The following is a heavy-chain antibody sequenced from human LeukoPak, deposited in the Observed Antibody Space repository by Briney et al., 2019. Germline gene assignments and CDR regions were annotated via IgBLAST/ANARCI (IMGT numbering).Heavy chain of an antibody. CDR2: IYSGGST. CDR3: ARPPIGGGYSFGPFDY. Sequence: GGSLRLSCAASGFTVSSNYMSWVRQAPGKGLEWVSVIYSGGSTYYADSVKGRFTISRDNSKNTLYLQMNSLRAEDTAVYYCARPPIGGGYSFGPFDYWGQGTLVTVSS. V-gene: IGHV3-53*05. D-gene: IGHD5-18*01. CDR1: GFTVSSNY. J-gene: IGHJ4*02.